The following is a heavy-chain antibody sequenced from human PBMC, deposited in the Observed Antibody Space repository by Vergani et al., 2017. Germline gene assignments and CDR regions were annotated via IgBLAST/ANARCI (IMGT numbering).Heavy chain of an antibody. CDR3: ARDFLAVADLDYGMDV. V-gene: IGHV1-2*02. D-gene: IGHD6-19*01. CDR2: INPNSGGT. CDR1: GYTLTGYY. Sequence: QVQLVQSGAEVQKPGASVKVSCKASGYTLTGYYMHWVRQAPGQGLEWMGWINPNSGGTNYAQKFQGRVTMTRDTSISTAYMELSRLRSDDTAVYYCARDFLAVADLDYGMDVWGQGTTVTVSS. J-gene: IGHJ6*02.